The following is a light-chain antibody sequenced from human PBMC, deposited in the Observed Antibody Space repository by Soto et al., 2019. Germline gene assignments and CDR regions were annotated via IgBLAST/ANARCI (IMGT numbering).Light chain of an antibody. J-gene: IGKJ1*01. V-gene: IGKV3-20*01. CDR2: GAS. CDR3: QQYGSSRRT. CDR1: QSVSSSY. Sequence: EIVLTQSPGTLSLSPGERATLSCRASQSVSSSYLAWYQQKPGQAPRLLIYGASSRATGIPDRFSGSGSGTDFTLTISRLEPEAFAVYYCQQYGSSRRTFGQGTKVESK.